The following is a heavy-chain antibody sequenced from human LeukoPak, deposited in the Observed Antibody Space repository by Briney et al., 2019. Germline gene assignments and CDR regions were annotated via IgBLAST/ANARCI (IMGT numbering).Heavy chain of an antibody. Sequence: PSETLSLTCTVSGGSISSSSYYWGWIRQPPGKGLEWIGSIYYSGTTDYNPSLKSRVTISVDTSNNQFSLKVSSVTAADTAVYYCARSSGAYRSFDYWGQGTLVPVSS. CDR2: IYYSGTT. CDR1: GGSISSSSYY. D-gene: IGHD1-26*01. CDR3: ARSSGAYRSFDY. V-gene: IGHV4-39*07. J-gene: IGHJ4*02.